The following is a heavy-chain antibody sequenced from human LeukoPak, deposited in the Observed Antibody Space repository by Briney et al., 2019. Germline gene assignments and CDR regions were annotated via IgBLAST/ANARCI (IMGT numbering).Heavy chain of an antibody. CDR3: AKDLGYSSSYNITLLDY. Sequence: GGSLRLSCAASGFTFSSYGMHWVRQAPSKGLEWVAFIRYDGSNKYYADSVKGRFTISRDNSKNTLYLQMNSLRAEDTAVYYCAKDLGYSSSYNITLLDYWGQGTLVTVSS. CDR1: GFTFSSYG. J-gene: IGHJ4*02. CDR2: IRYDGSNK. V-gene: IGHV3-30*02. D-gene: IGHD6-6*01.